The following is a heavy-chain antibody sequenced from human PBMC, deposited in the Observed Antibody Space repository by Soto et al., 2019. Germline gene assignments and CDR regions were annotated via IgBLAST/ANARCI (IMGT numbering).Heavy chain of an antibody. Sequence: QVHLQQSGPGLVKPSETLSLTCTVSGGSMTSYYWTWIRQPAGKGLEWIGRVYSSGGTHYNPSLTSRLTLSLDTSKNQFSLRLSSVTEADTAVYFCARGQRFSDWFDPWGQGTLVNVSS. CDR3: ARGQRFSDWFDP. J-gene: IGHJ5*02. V-gene: IGHV4-4*07. CDR2: VYSSGGT. D-gene: IGHD3-3*01. CDR1: GGSMTSYY.